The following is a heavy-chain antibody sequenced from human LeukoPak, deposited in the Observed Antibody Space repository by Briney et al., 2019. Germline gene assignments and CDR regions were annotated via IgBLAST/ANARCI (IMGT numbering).Heavy chain of an antibody. D-gene: IGHD6-19*01. CDR3: ARQSVAGPWVGDY. CDR2: IYPGDSDT. Sequence: GDSLKISCEGSGDNFPNYWIDWVRQMPGKGLEWMGSIYPGDSDTRYSPSFQGQVTISADKSISTAYLQWSSLKASDTAMYYCARQSVAGPWVGDYWGQGTLVTVSS. V-gene: IGHV5-51*01. CDR1: GDNFPNYW. J-gene: IGHJ4*02.